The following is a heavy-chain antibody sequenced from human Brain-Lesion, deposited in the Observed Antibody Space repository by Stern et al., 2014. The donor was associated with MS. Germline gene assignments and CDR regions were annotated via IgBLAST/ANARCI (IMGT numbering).Heavy chain of an antibody. D-gene: IGHD4-17*01. V-gene: IGHV4-30-2*01. CDR1: GGSISSGDYS. Sequence: QLQLQESGSGLVKPLQTLSLTCTVSGGSISSGDYSWSWIRQPPGKGLEWIGYIYHSGGTYYNSSLKSRVTISAAMSRTQFSLRLNSVTAADTAVYYCARGGTGHGDYEDYWGQGILVTVSS. J-gene: IGHJ4*02. CDR3: ARGGTGHGDYEDY. CDR2: IYHSGGT.